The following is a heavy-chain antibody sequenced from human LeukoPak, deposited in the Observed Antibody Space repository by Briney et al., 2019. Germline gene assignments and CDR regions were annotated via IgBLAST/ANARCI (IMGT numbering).Heavy chain of an antibody. CDR3: VSYDSSGYPDY. V-gene: IGHV4-39*07. D-gene: IGHD3-22*01. CDR2: IHIGGST. Sequence: PSETLSLTCTVSGGSISSSAYHWGWIRQPPGKGLEWIGSIHIGGSTNYNPSLKSRVTISVDTSKNQFSLKLSSVTAADTAVYYCVSYDSSGYPDYWGQGTLVTVSS. J-gene: IGHJ4*02. CDR1: GGSISSSAYH.